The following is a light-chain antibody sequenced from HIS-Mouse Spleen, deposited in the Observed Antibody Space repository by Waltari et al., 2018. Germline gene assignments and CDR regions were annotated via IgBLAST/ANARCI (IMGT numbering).Light chain of an antibody. J-gene: IGLJ2*01. CDR3: SSYAGSNLV. CDR2: EVS. V-gene: IGLV2-8*01. Sequence: QSALTQPPSASGSPGQSVTISCTGTSSDVGGYNYVSWYQQHPGKAPKLMIVEVSKRPAGVPGRFSGSKSGNTASLTVSGLQAEDEADYYCSSYAGSNLVFGGGTKLTVL. CDR1: SSDVGGYNY.